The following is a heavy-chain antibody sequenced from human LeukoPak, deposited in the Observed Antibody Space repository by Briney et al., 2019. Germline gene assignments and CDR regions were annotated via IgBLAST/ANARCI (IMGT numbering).Heavy chain of an antibody. CDR3: ATFWGSGSYYYYYMDV. CDR2: INSDGSST. V-gene: IGHV3-74*01. J-gene: IGHJ6*03. D-gene: IGHD3-10*01. CDR1: GFTFSSYW. Sequence: GGSLRLSCAASGFTFSSYWMHWVRQLPGKGLVWVSRINSDGSSTSYADSVKGRFTISRDNAKNTLYLQMNSLRAEDTAVYYCATFWGSGSYYYYYMDVWGKGTTVTVSS.